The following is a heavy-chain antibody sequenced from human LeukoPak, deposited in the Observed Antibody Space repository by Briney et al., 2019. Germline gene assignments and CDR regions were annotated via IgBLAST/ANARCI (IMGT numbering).Heavy chain of an antibody. CDR1: GFTFSDYY. J-gene: IGHJ6*03. D-gene: IGHD2-15*01. CDR2: ISSSGSTI. V-gene: IGHV3-11*04. CDR3: ARTPKYCSGGICYHYYYYYYYMDV. Sequence: PGGSLRLSCAASGFTFSDYYMSWIRQAPGKGLEWVSYISSSGSTIYYADSVKGRFTISRDNAKNSLYLQMNSLRAEDTAVYYCARTPKYCSGGICYHYYYYYYYMDVWGKGTTVTVSS.